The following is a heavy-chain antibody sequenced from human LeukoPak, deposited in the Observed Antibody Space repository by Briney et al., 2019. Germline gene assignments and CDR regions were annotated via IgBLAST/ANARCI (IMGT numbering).Heavy chain of an antibody. J-gene: IGHJ4*02. CDR1: GYTFTSYA. CDR3: ARRSTDGYNSDY. V-gene: IGHV1-69*04. Sequence: SVKVSCKASGYTFTSYAISWVRQAPGQGLEWMGRIIPILGIANYAQKFQGRVTITADKSTSTAYMKLSSLRSEDTAVYYCARRSTDGYNSDYWGQGTLVTLSS. D-gene: IGHD5-24*01. CDR2: IIPILGIA.